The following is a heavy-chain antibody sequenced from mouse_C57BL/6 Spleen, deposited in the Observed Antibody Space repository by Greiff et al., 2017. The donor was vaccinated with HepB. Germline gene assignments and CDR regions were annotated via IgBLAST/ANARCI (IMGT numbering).Heavy chain of an antibody. CDR3: GRGGYGSSYDRFDY. CDR2: IHPNSGST. V-gene: IGHV1-64*01. D-gene: IGHD1-1*01. Sequence: QVQLQQPGAELVKPGASVKLSCKASGYTFTSYWMHWVKQRPGQGLEWIGMIHPNSGSTNYNEKFKSKATLTVDKSSSTAYMQLSSLTSEDSAVYYCGRGGYGSSYDRFDYWGQGTLVTVSA. CDR1: GYTFTSYW. J-gene: IGHJ3*01.